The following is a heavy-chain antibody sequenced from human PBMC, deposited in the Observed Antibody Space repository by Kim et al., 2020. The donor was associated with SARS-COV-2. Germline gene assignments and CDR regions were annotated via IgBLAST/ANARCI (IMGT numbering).Heavy chain of an antibody. V-gene: IGHV1-3*01. Sequence: NTKSSQQFHGRVTFTRDTSANTASMELSSLGSEDTAVYYCARDLFHTGFDYWGQGTLVAVSS. CDR3: ARDLFHTGFDY. D-gene: IGHD2-8*02. CDR2: NT. J-gene: IGHJ4*02.